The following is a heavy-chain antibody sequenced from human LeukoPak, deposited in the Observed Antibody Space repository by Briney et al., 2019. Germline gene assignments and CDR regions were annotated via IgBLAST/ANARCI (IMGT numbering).Heavy chain of an antibody. D-gene: IGHD3-10*01. CDR2: INPNSGGT. CDR1: GYTFTGYY. Sequence: GASVKVSCQASGYTFTGYYMHWVGQAPGQGGKWMGWINPNSGGTNYAQKFQGRVTMTRDTSISTAYMELSRLRSDDTAVCYCARDRITMVRGVQNWFDPWGQGTLVTVSS. V-gene: IGHV1-2*02. CDR3: ARDRITMVRGVQNWFDP. J-gene: IGHJ5*02.